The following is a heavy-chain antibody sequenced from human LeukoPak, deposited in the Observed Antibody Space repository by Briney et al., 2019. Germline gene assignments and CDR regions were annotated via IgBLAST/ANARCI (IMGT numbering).Heavy chain of an antibody. CDR1: GFTVSSSY. D-gene: IGHD5-24*01. V-gene: IGHV3-53*04. CDR3: AMVGDGDFDY. Sequence: GGSLRLSCTASGFTVSSSYMTWVRQAPGKGLEWVSLIYSGGGTFYADSVKGRFTISRHNFENTLYLQMNNLRAEDTAVYYCAMVGDGDFDYWGQGTLVTVSS. CDR2: IYSGGGT. J-gene: IGHJ4*02.